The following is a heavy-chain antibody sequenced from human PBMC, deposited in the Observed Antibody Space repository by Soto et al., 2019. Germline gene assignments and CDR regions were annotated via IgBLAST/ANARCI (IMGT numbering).Heavy chain of an antibody. CDR3: AREGTSSSDRDYYYGMDV. CDR1: GYTFTSYY. V-gene: IGHV1-46*01. D-gene: IGHD6-6*01. CDR2: INPSGGST. Sequence: ASVKVSCKASGYTFTSYYMHWVRQAPGQGLEWMGIINPSGGSTGYAQKFQGRVTMTRDTSTSTVYMELSSLRSEDTAVYYCAREGTSSSDRDYYYGMDVWGQGTTVTVSS. J-gene: IGHJ6*02.